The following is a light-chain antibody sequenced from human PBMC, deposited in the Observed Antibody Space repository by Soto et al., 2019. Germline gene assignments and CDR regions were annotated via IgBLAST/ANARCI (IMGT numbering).Light chain of an antibody. CDR2: GNS. CDR3: QSYDSSLSDSWV. V-gene: IGLV1-40*01. CDR1: SSNIGAGYD. Sequence: QAVVTQPPSVSGAPGQRVTISCTGSSSNIGAGYDVHWYQHLPGTAPKLLIYGNSNRPSGVPDRFSGSKSGTSASLAITGLQAEDEADYYCQSYDSSLSDSWVFGGGTQLTVL. J-gene: IGLJ3*02.